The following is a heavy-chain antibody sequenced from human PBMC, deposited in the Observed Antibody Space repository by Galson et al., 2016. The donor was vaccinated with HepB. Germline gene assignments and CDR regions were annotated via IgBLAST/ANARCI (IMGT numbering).Heavy chain of an antibody. CDR3: ARGEHTVDS. V-gene: IGHV4-4*07. Sequence: LSLTCTVPTGSITYYYWNWIRQPAGKGLEWIGRAVIGGDTNYNPSLKSRVTMSIDTSKDQLSLRLTSVTAADTAVYYCARGEHTVDSWGQGTLVTVSS. D-gene: IGHD2-21*01. CDR1: TGSITYYY. CDR2: AVIGGDT. J-gene: IGHJ4*02.